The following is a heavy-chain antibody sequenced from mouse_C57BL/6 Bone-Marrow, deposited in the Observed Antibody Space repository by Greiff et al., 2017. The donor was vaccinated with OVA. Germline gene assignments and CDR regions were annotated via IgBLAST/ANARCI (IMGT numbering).Heavy chain of an antibody. V-gene: IGHV5-16*01. CDR2: INYDGSST. J-gene: IGHJ4*01. Sequence: DVHLVESEGGLVQPGSSMKLSCTASGFTFSDYYMAWVRQVPEKGLEWVANINYDGSSTYYLDSLKSRFIISRDNAKNILYLQMSSLKSEDTATYYCARGKDYSNYAYYAMDYWGQGTSVTVSS. CDR3: ARGKDYSNYAYYAMDY. CDR1: GFTFSDYY. D-gene: IGHD2-5*01.